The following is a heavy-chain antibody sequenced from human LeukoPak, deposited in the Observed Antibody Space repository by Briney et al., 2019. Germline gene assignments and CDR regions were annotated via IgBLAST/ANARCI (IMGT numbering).Heavy chain of an antibody. V-gene: IGHV3-23*01. Sequence: GGSLRLSCAASVFTFSSFAMSWLRQAPEKGLEWVSSISGSGSSTYYADSVKGRFTISRGNSKNMLYLQMNSLRAEDTAVYYCAKFSGQQLVGYYFDYWGQGTLVAVSS. CDR1: VFTFSSFA. CDR3: AKFSGQQLVGYYFDY. J-gene: IGHJ4*02. CDR2: ISGSGSST. D-gene: IGHD6-13*01.